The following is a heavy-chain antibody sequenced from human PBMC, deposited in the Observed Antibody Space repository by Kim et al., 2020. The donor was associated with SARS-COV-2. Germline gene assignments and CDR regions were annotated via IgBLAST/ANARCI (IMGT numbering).Heavy chain of an antibody. CDR3: LLINNEISDD. V-gene: IGHV3-74*01. D-gene: IGHD1-26*01. CDR2: IKGYGTIA. J-gene: IGHJ4*02. CDR1: GFTFGNLW. Sequence: GGSLRLSCAASGFTFGNLWMHWVRRAPGKGPEWVSGIKGYGTIAIYAGSVKGRSTITRDNTKNTVFQQMNNLRVEDTAVYYWLLINNEISDDWGQGTLVTVSS.